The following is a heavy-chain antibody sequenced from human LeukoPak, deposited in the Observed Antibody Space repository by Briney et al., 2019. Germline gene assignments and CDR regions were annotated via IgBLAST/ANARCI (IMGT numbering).Heavy chain of an antibody. V-gene: IGHV3-21*04. CDR3: AKDRNMATTGIVDY. CDR1: GFTFSSYS. J-gene: IGHJ4*02. D-gene: IGHD5-24*01. CDR2: ISSSSSYI. Sequence: GGSLRLSCAASGFTFSSYSMNWVRQAPGKGLEWVSSISSSSSYIYYADSVKGRFTISRDNAKNSLYLQMNSLRAEDTALYYCAKDRNMATTGIVDYWGQGTLVTVSS.